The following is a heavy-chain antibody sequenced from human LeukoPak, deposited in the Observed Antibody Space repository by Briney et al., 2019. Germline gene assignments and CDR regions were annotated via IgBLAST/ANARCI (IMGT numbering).Heavy chain of an antibody. V-gene: IGHV3-30*02. CDR2: IRYDGSNK. CDR3: VRYYYGSGSYSVYFDL. J-gene: IGHJ2*01. Sequence: PGGSLRLSCAASGITFSTQGMHWVRQAPGKGLEWVAFIRYDGSNKYYADSVKGRFTISRDNSKNTLYLQMNSLRAEDTAVYYCVRYYYGSGSYSVYFDLWGRGTLVTVSS. CDR1: GITFSTQG. D-gene: IGHD3-10*01.